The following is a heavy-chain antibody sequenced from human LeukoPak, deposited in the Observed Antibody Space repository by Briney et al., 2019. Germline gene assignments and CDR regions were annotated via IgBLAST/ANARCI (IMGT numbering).Heavy chain of an antibody. CDR3: VRVRRDGSPGAFDI. Sequence: GGSLRLSCAASGFTFSSYWMHWVRQVPGKGLVWVSRIDNDGSSTSYADSVKGRFTISRDNAKNTLYPQMNCLRAEDTAVYYCVRVRRDGSPGAFDIWGQGTMVTVSS. V-gene: IGHV3-74*01. D-gene: IGHD5-24*01. CDR2: IDNDGSST. J-gene: IGHJ3*02. CDR1: GFTFSSYW.